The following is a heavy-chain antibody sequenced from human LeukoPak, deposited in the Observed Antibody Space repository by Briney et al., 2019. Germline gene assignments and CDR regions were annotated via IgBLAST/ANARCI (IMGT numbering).Heavy chain of an antibody. CDR1: GSTFSSYA. CDR3: AKELLIAAAFDI. V-gene: IGHV3-23*01. J-gene: IGHJ3*02. D-gene: IGHD6-13*01. CDR2: ISGSGGNT. Sequence: GRSLRLSCAASGSTFSSYAMSWVRQAPGKGLEWVSAISGSGGNTYYADSVKGRFTISRDNSKNTLYLQMNSLRAEDTAVYYCAKELLIAAAFDIWGQGTMVTVSS.